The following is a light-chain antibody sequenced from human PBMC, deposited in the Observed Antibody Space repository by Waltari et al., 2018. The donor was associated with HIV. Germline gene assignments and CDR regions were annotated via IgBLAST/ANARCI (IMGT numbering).Light chain of an antibody. J-gene: IGLJ2*01. CDR2: EVN. V-gene: IGLV2-8*01. CDR1: SSDIGGYNS. CDR3: SSYAGSNSLV. Sequence: QSALTQPPSASGSPGQSVTISCTGTSSDIGGYNSVSWYQQHPGKAPKLMILEVNKRPSGVPERFSGCKSGHTASLTVSGLQAEDVSVYHCSSYAGSNSLVFGGGTKLTVL.